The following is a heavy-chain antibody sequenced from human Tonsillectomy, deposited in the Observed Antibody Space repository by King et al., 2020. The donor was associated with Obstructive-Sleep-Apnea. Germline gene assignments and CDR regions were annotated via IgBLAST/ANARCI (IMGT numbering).Heavy chain of an antibody. Sequence: VQLVESGGGVVQPERSLRLSCAASGFSFSTYGMHWVRQAPGNGLEWVAFIWYDGNVKYYADSVKGRFTISRDDSKNTLYLQMNSLRAEETAVYYCAKGAMIVVVMEYFDYWGQGTLVTVSS. D-gene: IGHD3-22*01. V-gene: IGHV3-30*02. J-gene: IGHJ4*02. CDR3: AKGAMIVVVMEYFDY. CDR2: IWYDGNVK. CDR1: GFSFSTYG.